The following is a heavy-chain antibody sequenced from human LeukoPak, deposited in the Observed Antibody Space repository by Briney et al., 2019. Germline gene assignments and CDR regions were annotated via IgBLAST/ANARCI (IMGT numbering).Heavy chain of an antibody. V-gene: IGHV4-61*02. Sequence: SQTLSLTCTVSGGSISSGSYYWSWIRQPAGKGLEWIGRIYTSGSTNYNPSLKSRVTISVDTSKNQFSLKLSSVTAADTAVYYCARVSFRFLASPKAFDIWGQGTMVTVSS. D-gene: IGHD3-3*01. CDR1: GGSISSGSYY. CDR3: ARVSFRFLASPKAFDI. CDR2: IYTSGST. J-gene: IGHJ3*02.